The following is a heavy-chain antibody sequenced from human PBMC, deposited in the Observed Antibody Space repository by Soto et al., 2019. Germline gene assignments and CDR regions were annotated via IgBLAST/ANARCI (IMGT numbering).Heavy chain of an antibody. Sequence: VGSLTFACSASGFTFTDYYMSCIRQAPEKGLEWVSYISTSGSTMFYADSVKGRCTISRDNANNSLFLQMNILRADDTAVYYCARYLRRWKYWGQGALVPVCS. CDR1: GFTFTDYY. CDR3: ARYLRRWKY. CDR2: ISTSGSTM. V-gene: IGHV3-11*01. J-gene: IGHJ1*01. D-gene: IGHD4-17*01.